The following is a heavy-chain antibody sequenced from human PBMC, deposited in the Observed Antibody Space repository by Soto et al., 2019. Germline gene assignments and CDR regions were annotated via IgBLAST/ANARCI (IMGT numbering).Heavy chain of an antibody. CDR1: GGSISSGGYY. Sequence: QVQLQESGPGLVKPSQTLSLTCTVSGGSISSGGYYWSWIRQHPGKGREWIGYIYYSGSTYYNPSLKSRVTISVDTSKNQFSLKLSSVTAADTAVYYCARVVVIPQSYYGMDVWGQGTTVTVSS. D-gene: IGHD3-22*01. J-gene: IGHJ6*02. CDR3: ARVVVIPQSYYGMDV. V-gene: IGHV4-31*03. CDR2: IYYSGST.